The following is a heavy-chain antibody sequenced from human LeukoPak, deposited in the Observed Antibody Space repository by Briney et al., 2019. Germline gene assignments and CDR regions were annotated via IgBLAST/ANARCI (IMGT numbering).Heavy chain of an antibody. CDR2: ISYNGRRR. V-gene: IGHV3-30*04. CDR1: GFTFSGYA. CDR3: PRQEARNYYYEGLDY. D-gene: IGHD3-22*01. Sequence: HPGGSLRLPCVGSGFTFSGYAIHWVRQAPGKGLEWVALISYNGRRREFADSVRGRFTIDRDNSKNTVYLQMNSLRPDDTAIYFCPRQEARNYYYEGLDYWGQGNLVTVSS. J-gene: IGHJ4*02.